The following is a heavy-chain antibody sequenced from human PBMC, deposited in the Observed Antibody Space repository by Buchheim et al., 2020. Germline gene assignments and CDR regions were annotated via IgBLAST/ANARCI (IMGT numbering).Heavy chain of an antibody. CDR1: GFTSSTYW. Sequence: EVQLVKSGGGLVQPGGSLRLSCEASGFTSSTYWMSWVRQAPGKGLLWVANLSPDGSETYYVDSVKGRFTISRDNAKNSFYLQMNSLTAEDTAVYYCARETFKGLVGVPVTDFDYWGQGAL. V-gene: IGHV3-7*01. CDR2: LSPDGSET. J-gene: IGHJ4*02. D-gene: IGHD1-26*01. CDR3: ARETFKGLVGVPVTDFDY.